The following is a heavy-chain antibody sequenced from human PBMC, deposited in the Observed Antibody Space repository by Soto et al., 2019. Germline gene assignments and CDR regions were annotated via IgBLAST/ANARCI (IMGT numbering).Heavy chain of an antibody. CDR1: GGSISSSSYY. V-gene: IGHV4-39*01. J-gene: IGHJ4*02. CDR2: IYYSGST. CDR3: ASLGSGYGSGSYYILPDY. D-gene: IGHD3-10*01. Sequence: KPSETLSLTCTVSGGSISSSSYYWGWIRQPPGKGLEWIGSIYYSGSTYYNPSLKSRVTISVDTSKNQFSLKLSSVTAADTAVYYCASLGSGYGSGSYYILPDYWGQGTLVTVSS.